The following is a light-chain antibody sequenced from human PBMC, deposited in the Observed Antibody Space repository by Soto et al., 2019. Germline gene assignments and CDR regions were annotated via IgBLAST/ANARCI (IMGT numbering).Light chain of an antibody. J-gene: IGLJ3*02. CDR3: CSYAGSYTWV. CDR2: DVS. CDR1: SSDVGAYNY. V-gene: IGLV2-11*01. Sequence: QSVLTQPRSVSGSPGQSVTISCTGTSSDVGAYNYVSWYQHHPGKAPKLMIDDVSKRPSGVPDRFSGSKSGNTASLTISGLQAEDEADYYCCSYAGSYTWVFGGGTKVTGL.